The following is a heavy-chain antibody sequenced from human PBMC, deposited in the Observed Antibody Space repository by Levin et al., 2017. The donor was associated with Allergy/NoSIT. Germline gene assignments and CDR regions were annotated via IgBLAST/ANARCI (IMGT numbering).Heavy chain of an antibody. Sequence: PSETLSLTCTVSGGSISSYYWSWIRQPPGKGLEWIGYIYYSGSTNYNPSLKSRVTISVDTSKNQFSLKLSSVTAADTAVYYCARGLGRYPDWYFDLWGRGTLVTVSS. V-gene: IGHV4-59*01. CDR2: IYYSGST. D-gene: IGHD1-1*01. CDR1: GGSISSYY. J-gene: IGHJ2*01. CDR3: ARGLGRYPDWYFDL.